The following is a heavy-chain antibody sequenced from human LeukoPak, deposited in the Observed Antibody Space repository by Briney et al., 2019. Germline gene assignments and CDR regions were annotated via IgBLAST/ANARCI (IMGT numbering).Heavy chain of an antibody. CDR1: GYSISSGYY. CDR3: AREGTAAAGSDY. J-gene: IGHJ4*02. CDR2: IYHSGST. V-gene: IGHV4-38-2*02. D-gene: IGHD6-13*01. Sequence: PSETLSLTCTVSGYSISSGYYWGWIRQPPGQGLEWIGSIYHSGSTYYNPSLKSRVTISVDTSKNQFSLKLSSVTAADTAVYYCAREGTAAAGSDYWGQGTLVTVSS.